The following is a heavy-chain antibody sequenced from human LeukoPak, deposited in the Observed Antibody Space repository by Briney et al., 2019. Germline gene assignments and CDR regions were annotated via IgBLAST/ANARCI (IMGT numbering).Heavy chain of an antibody. V-gene: IGHV3-30*04. CDR1: GFTFSSYA. CDR2: ISYDGSNK. D-gene: IGHD6-19*01. Sequence: PGGSLRLSCAASGFTFSSYAMHWVRQAPGKGLEWVAVISYDGSNKYYADSVKGRFTISRDNSKNTLYLQMNSLRAEDTAVYYCARDRAPSGFRGYYYYGMDVWGQGTTVTVSS. CDR3: ARDRAPSGFRGYYYYGMDV. J-gene: IGHJ6*02.